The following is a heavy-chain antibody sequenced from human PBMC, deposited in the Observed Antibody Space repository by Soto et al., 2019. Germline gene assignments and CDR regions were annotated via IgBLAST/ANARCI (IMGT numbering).Heavy chain of an antibody. CDR3: ARDHDYYDSSGYNDAFDI. J-gene: IGHJ3*02. D-gene: IGHD3-22*01. Sequence: ASVKVSCKASGYTFTSYGISWVRQAPGQGLEWMGWISAYNGNTNYARKLQGRVTMTTDTSTSTAYMGLRSLRSDDTAVYYCARDHDYYDSSGYNDAFDIWGQGTMVTVSS. CDR1: GYTFTSYG. CDR2: ISAYNGNT. V-gene: IGHV1-18*01.